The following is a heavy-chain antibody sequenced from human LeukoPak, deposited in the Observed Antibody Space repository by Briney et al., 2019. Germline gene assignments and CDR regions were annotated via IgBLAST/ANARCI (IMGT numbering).Heavy chain of an antibody. Sequence: GGSLRLSCAASGFTFSSYGMHWVRQAPGKGLEWVAVISYDGSNKYYADSVKGRFTISRDNSKNTLYLQMNSLRAEDTAVYYCAKDVIDTHYYYGMDVWGQGTTVTVSS. D-gene: IGHD2/OR15-2a*01. CDR1: GFTFSSYG. CDR2: ISYDGSNK. J-gene: IGHJ6*02. V-gene: IGHV3-30*18. CDR3: AKDVIDTHYYYGMDV.